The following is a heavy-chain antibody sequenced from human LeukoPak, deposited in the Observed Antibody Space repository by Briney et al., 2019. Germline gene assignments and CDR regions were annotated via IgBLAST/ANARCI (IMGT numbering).Heavy chain of an antibody. CDR1: GGSISSGSYY. CDR3: ARHYYDGSGYYHLDY. V-gene: IGHV4-61*05. D-gene: IGHD3-22*01. J-gene: IGHJ4*02. Sequence: SETLSLTCTVSGGSISSGSYYWGWIRQPPGKGLERIGYIYYSGKTNYNATLKSRVTISVDTSKNQFSLTLSSVTAADTAMYYCARHYYDGSGYYHLDYWGRGTLVTVSS. CDR2: IYYSGKT.